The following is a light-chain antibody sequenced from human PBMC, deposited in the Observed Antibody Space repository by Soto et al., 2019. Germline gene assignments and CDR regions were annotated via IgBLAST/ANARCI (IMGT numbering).Light chain of an antibody. CDR1: SSDVGAYNY. CDR3: CSYTSSTTKV. J-gene: IGLJ2*01. V-gene: IGLV2-14*03. CDR2: DVT. Sequence: QSALTQPASVSGSPGQSITTSCTGTSSDVGAYNYVSWYQQHPGKAPKLIIYDVTYRPSGISNRFSGSKSANTASLTISGLQAEDEADYYCCSYTSSTTKVFGGGTKVTVL.